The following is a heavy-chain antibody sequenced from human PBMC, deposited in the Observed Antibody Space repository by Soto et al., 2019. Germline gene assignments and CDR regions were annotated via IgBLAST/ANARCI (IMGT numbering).Heavy chain of an antibody. J-gene: IGHJ6*02. CDR1: GYTFTSYG. Sequence: ASVKVSCKASGYTFTSYGISWVRQAPGQGLEWMGWISAYNGNTNYAQKLQGRVTMTTDTSTSTAYMELRSLRSDDTAVYYCVRDPYYGFWSGYPPTLYYYGMDVWGQGTTVTVSS. CDR3: VRDPYYGFWSGYPPTLYYYGMDV. CDR2: ISAYNGNT. D-gene: IGHD3-3*01. V-gene: IGHV1-18*04.